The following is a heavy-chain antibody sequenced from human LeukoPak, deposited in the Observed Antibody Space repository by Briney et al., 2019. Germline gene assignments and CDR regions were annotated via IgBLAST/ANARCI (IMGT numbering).Heavy chain of an antibody. CDR1: GISLSNYG. D-gene: IGHD2-8*01. V-gene: IGHV3-23*01. CDR3: AKRGAVIRGILLIGYHQEAYLYDF. J-gene: IGHJ4*02. CDR2: ISERGGSI. Sequence: GGSLRLSCVVSGISLSNYGMTWVRQAPGKGLEWVSYISERGGSITYADSVKGRFTISRDTSLNTLYLQMNNLRAEDTAVYFCAKRGAVIRGILLIGYHQEAYLYDFWGQGVLVTVSS.